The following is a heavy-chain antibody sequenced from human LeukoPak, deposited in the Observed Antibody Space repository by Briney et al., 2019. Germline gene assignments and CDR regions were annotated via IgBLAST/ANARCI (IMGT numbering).Heavy chain of an antibody. V-gene: IGHV4-59*01. Sequence: SETLSLTCTVSGGSISSYYWSWIRQPPGKGLEWIGYIYYSGSTHYNPSLKSRVAISVDTSKNQFSLKLSSVTAADTAVYYCARDSLLGNYFDYWGQGTLVTVSS. CDR2: IYYSGST. CDR3: ARDSLLGNYFDY. CDR1: GGSISSYY. J-gene: IGHJ4*02. D-gene: IGHD2-15*01.